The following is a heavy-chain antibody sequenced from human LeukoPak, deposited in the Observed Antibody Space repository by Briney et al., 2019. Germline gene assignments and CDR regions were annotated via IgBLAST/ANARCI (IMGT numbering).Heavy chain of an antibody. D-gene: IGHD3-10*01. J-gene: IGHJ4*02. Sequence: GRSLRLSCAASGFTFDDYAMHWVRQAPGKGLEWVSGISWNSGSIGYADSVKGRFTISRDNAKNSLYLQMNSLRAEDTAVYYCAKLVRGVIILYFDYWGQGTLVTVSS. CDR1: GFTFDDYA. CDR2: ISWNSGSI. CDR3: AKLVRGVIILYFDY. V-gene: IGHV3-9*01.